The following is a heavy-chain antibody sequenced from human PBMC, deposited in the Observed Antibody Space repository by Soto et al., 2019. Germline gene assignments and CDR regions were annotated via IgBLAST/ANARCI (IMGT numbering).Heavy chain of an antibody. D-gene: IGHD1-7*01. V-gene: IGHV4-59*02. CDR1: GASVSSYY. CDR2: IYYIGAY. CDR3: ARTPETRDWLDP. J-gene: IGHJ5*02. Sequence: SETLSLTCSVSGASVSSYYWSWVRQPPGKGLEWIGYIYYIGAYNYNPSLKSRVTISVDTSKNQFSLKLTSVTAADTAVYYCARTPETRDWLDPWGQGTLVTVSS.